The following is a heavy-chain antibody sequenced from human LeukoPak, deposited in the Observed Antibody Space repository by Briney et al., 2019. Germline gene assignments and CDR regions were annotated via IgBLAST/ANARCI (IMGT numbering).Heavy chain of an antibody. Sequence: GSSVKVSCKASGGTFSSYAISWVRQAPGQGLEWMGGIIPIFGTANYAQKFQGRVTITADKSTGTAYMELSSLRSEDTAVYYCARVLGTTVTTSGWFDPWGQGTLVTVSS. D-gene: IGHD4-17*01. CDR2: IIPIFGTA. V-gene: IGHV1-69*06. J-gene: IGHJ5*02. CDR3: ARVLGTTVTTSGWFDP. CDR1: GGTFSSYA.